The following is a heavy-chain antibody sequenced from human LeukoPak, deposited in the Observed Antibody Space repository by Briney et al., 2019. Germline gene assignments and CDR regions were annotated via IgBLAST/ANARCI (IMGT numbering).Heavy chain of an antibody. CDR1: GGSISSSSYY. Sequence: SETLSLTCTVSGGSISSSSYYWGWIRQPPGKGLEWIGSIYYSGSTYYNPSPKSRVTISVDTSKNQFSLKLSSVTAADTAVYYCARDSGAYPPYYFDYWGQGTLVTVSS. J-gene: IGHJ4*02. CDR3: ARDSGAYPPYYFDY. CDR2: IYYSGST. V-gene: IGHV4-39*07.